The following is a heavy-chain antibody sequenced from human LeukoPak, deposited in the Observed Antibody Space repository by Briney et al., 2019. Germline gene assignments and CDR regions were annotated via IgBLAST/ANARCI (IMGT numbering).Heavy chain of an antibody. J-gene: IGHJ4*02. CDR3: ARDRMRRDVAGNFDY. D-gene: IGHD6-19*01. CDR1: GFTFSDYY. V-gene: IGHV3-11*01. CDR2: ISSSGSAI. Sequence: GGSLRLSCAASGFTFSDYYMSWIRQAPGKGLEWVSYISSSGSAIYYADSVKGRFTISRDNAKNSLYLQMNSLRAEDTAVYYCARDRMRRDVAGNFDYWGQGTLVTVSS.